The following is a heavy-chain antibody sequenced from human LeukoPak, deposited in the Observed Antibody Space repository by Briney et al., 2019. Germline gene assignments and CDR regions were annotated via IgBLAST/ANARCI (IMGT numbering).Heavy chain of an antibody. V-gene: IGHV3-48*03. D-gene: IGHD6-13*01. CDR1: GFTLSSYA. CDR3: AGSIAAAGTKYFQH. CDR2: ISSSGSTI. Sequence: GGSLRLSCAASGFTLSSYAMSWVRQAPGKGLEWVSYISSSGSTIYYADSVKGRFAISRDNAKNSLYLQMNSLRAEDTAVYYCAGSIAAAGTKYFQHWGQGTLVTVSS. J-gene: IGHJ1*01.